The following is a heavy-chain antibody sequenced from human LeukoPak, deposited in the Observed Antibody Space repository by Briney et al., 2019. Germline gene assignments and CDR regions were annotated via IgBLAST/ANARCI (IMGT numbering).Heavy chain of an antibody. Sequence: GGSLRLSCAASGFTFSNFGMHWVRQAPGKGLEWVAFIRYDGSNEYYADSVKGRFTISRDNSKNTLYLQMNSLRAEDTAVYYCAKGPVVTFDIWGQGTMVTVSS. D-gene: IGHD2-15*01. V-gene: IGHV3-30*02. CDR2: IRYDGSNE. CDR3: AKGPVVTFDI. CDR1: GFTFSNFG. J-gene: IGHJ3*02.